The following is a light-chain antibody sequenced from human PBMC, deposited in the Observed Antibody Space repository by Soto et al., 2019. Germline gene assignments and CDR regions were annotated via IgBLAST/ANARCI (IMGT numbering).Light chain of an antibody. CDR3: KSYAGSNNYV. Sequence: QGVLPHPPSAAWSPGHSVTISCTGTKSDIGVYDFVSWYQHHPGKAPRLIIYEVVQRPSGVPDRFSGSKSGNTASLTVSGLQAADEADYFCKSYAGSNNYVFGSGTKVTVL. CDR2: EVV. V-gene: IGLV2-8*01. J-gene: IGLJ1*01. CDR1: KSDIGVYDF.